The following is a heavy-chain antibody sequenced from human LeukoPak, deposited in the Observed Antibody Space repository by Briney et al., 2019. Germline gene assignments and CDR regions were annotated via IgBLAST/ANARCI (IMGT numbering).Heavy chain of an antibody. Sequence: GGSLRLSCAASGFTFSNYWMSWVRQAPGKGLEWVANIKQDGSEKFYVDSVKGRFTISRDNAKNSLYLQMNSLRAEDTAVYYCARGTYAFDIWGQGTMVTVSS. CDR2: IKQDGSEK. D-gene: IGHD1-1*01. V-gene: IGHV3-7*02. CDR3: ARGTYAFDI. J-gene: IGHJ3*02. CDR1: GFTFSNYW.